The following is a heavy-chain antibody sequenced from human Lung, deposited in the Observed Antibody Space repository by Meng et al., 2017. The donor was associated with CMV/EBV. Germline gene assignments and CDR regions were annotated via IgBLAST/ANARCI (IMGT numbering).Heavy chain of an antibody. Sequence: ESXKISXAASGFNFGTYGLNWVRQAPGRGLEWISFISSDSRTKTYADSVKGRFTISRDDAKKSLSLQMRSLRAEDTALYYCARDRGVVIPAAPYYFDYWGQGPLVTVSS. CDR3: ARDRGVVIPAAPYYFDY. J-gene: IGHJ4*02. CDR1: GFNFGTYG. V-gene: IGHV3-48*04. D-gene: IGHD2-2*01. CDR2: ISSDSRTK.